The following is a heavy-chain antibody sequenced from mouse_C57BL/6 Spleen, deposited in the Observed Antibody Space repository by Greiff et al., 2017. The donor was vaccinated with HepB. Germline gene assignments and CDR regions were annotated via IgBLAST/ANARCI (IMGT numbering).Heavy chain of an antibody. D-gene: IGHD2-2*01. CDR3: ARRMVTPFAMDY. CDR1: GYAFSSSW. Sequence: VQLQQSGPELVKPGASVKISCKASGYAFSSSWMNWVKQRPGKGLEGIGRIYPGDGGTNYNGKFTGKATLTADKSSSTAYMQLSSLTSEDSAVYCWARRMVTPFAMDYWGQGTSVTASS. V-gene: IGHV1-82*01. CDR2: IYPGDGGT. J-gene: IGHJ4*01.